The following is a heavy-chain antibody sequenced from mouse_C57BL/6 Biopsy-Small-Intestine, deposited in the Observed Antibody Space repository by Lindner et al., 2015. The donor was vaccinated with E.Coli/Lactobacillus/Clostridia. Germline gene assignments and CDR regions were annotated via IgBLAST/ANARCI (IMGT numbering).Heavy chain of an antibody. CDR2: INTNTGKP. CDR3: ARDRLYGGYVDWYFDL. CDR1: GYPSLVML. V-gene: IGHV9-3*02. D-gene: IGHD1-1*01. J-gene: IGHJ1*01. Sequence: VKVSCKASGYPSLVMLSSWVRQAPGQGLEWIGWINTNTGKPMYAQAFTGRFVFSLDTSVSTAYLQISSLWAEDTAVYYCARDRLYGGYVDWYFDLWGRGTLITVSS.